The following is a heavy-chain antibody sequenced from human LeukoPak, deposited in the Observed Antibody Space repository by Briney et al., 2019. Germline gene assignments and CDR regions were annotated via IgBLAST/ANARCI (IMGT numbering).Heavy chain of an antibody. CDR2: INPNGGGT. J-gene: IGHJ4*02. D-gene: IGHD6-13*01. CDR3: ARDEEQQLVDY. Sequence: ASVKVSCKASGYTFTGYYMHWVRQAPGQGLEWMGRINPNGGGTNYAQKFQGRVTMTRDTSISTAYMELSRLRSDDTAVYYCARDEEQQLVDYWGQGTLVTVSS. V-gene: IGHV1-2*06. CDR1: GYTFTGYY.